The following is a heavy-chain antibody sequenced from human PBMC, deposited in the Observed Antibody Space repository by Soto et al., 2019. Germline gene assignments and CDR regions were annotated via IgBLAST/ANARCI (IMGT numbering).Heavy chain of an antibody. CDR3: AREQKRYSSDDWFDP. V-gene: IGHV1-18*01. Sequence: ASVKVSCKASGYTFTSYGISWVRQAPGQGLEWMGWISAYNGNTNYAQRLQGRVTMTTDTSTSTAYMELRSLRSDDTAVYYCAREQKRYSSDDWFDPWGQGTLVTVSS. CDR1: GYTFTSYG. D-gene: IGHD6-19*01. J-gene: IGHJ5*02. CDR2: ISAYNGNT.